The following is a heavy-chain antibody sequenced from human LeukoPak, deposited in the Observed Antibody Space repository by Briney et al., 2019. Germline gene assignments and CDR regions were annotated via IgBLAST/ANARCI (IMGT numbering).Heavy chain of an antibody. D-gene: IGHD3-3*01. J-gene: IGHJ4*02. CDR2: ISWDGGST. Sequence: GGSLRLSCAASGFTFDDYAMHWVRQAPGKGLEWVSLISWDGGSTYYADSVKGRFTISRDNSKNSLYLQMNSVRAEDTALYYCAKDHTIFGVVTCFDYWGQGTLVTVSS. CDR3: AKDHTIFGVVTCFDY. V-gene: IGHV3-43D*04. CDR1: GFTFDDYA.